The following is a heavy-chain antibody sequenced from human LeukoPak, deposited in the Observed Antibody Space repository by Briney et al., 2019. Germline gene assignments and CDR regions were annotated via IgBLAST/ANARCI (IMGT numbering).Heavy chain of an antibody. D-gene: IGHD5-12*01. J-gene: IGHJ4*02. V-gene: IGHV3-7*01. Sequence: GGSLRLSCAASGFTFSSHLMSWVRQAPGKGLEWVANIKQDGSEKYYVDSVKGRFTISRDNAKNSLYLQMNSLRAEDTAVYYCARGEWLRSHYFDFWGQGTLVTVSS. CDR3: ARGEWLRSHYFDF. CDR2: IKQDGSEK. CDR1: GFTFSSHL.